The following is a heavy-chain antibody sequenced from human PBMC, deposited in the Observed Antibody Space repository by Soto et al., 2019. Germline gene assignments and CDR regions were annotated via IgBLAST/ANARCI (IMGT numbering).Heavy chain of an antibody. D-gene: IGHD3-16*01. CDR1: GWTFDDYT. V-gene: IGHV3-43*01. Sequence: GGSLRLSGAASGWTFDDYTMHWVRQAPGKGLEWVSLISWDGGSTYYADSVKGRFTISRDNSKNSLYLQMNSLRTEDTALYYCAKDLGARSYYYYGMDVWGQGTTVTVSS. CDR2: ISWDGGST. J-gene: IGHJ6*02. CDR3: AKDLGARSYYYYGMDV.